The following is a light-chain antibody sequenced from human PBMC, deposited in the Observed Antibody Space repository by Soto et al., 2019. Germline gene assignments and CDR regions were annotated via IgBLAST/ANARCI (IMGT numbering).Light chain of an antibody. V-gene: IGLV2-8*01. CDR2: EVT. CDR1: SSDVGSYNF. J-gene: IGLJ2*01. CDR3: SSYAGSDNLV. Sequence: QSALTQPPSASGSPGQSVTISCTGTSSDVGSYNFVSWYQQNPGKAPKLMIYEVTKRPSGVPDRFSGSKSGNTASLTVSGLQAEDEADYYCSSYAGSDNLVFGGGTQLTVL.